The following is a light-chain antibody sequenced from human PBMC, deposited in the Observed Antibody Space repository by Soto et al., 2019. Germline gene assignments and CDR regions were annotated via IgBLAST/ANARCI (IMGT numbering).Light chain of an antibody. CDR3: QQYSSPRT. V-gene: IGKV3-20*01. CDR2: GAS. Sequence: EIVLTQSPGTLSLSPGERATLSCRASQSVSSSYFAWYQQKPGQAPRLLIYGASSRASGLPNRISGSGAGADFTLTISRQEAEVFAVYYCQQYSSPRTFGQGTKVEIK. CDR1: QSVSSSY. J-gene: IGKJ1*01.